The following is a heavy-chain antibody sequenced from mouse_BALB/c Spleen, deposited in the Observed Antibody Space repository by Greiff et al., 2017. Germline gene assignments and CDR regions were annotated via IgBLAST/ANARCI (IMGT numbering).Heavy chain of an antibody. CDR3: ARRDGNYVGFAD. D-gene: IGHD2-1*01. Sequence: QVTLKVSGPGLLQPSQSLSLSCSFSGFSLSTSGMGVCRRRPPPGKGLEWLAHIYWDDDKRYNPSLKSRLTISKDTSSNQVFLKITSVDTADTATYYGARRDGNYVGFADGGQGTLVTVSA. J-gene: IGHJ3*01. V-gene: IGHV8-12*01. CDR1: GFSLSTSGMG. CDR2: IYWDDDK.